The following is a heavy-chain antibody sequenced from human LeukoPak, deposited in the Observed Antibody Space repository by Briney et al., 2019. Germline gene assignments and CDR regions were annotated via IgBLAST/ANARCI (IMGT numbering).Heavy chain of an antibody. D-gene: IGHD4-23*01. V-gene: IGHV1-8*03. CDR3: ARGARWYDAFDI. CDR2: MNPNSGNT. Sequence: ASVKGSCKASGYTFTSYDINWVRQATGQGLEWMGWMNPNSGNTGYAQKVQGRVTITRNTSISTAYMGLSSLRSEDTAVYYCARGARWYDAFDIWGQGTMVTVSS. CDR1: GYTFTSYD. J-gene: IGHJ3*02.